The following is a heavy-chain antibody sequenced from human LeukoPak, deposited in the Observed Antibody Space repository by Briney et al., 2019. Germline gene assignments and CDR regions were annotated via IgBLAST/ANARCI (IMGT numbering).Heavy chain of an antibody. D-gene: IGHD3-22*01. CDR1: GGSFSGYY. Sequence: SETLSLTCAVYGGSFSGYYWSWIRQPPGKGLEWIGEINHSGSTNYNPSLKSRVTISVDTSKNQFSLELTSVTAADTAVYYCALRASGYYLTIDYWGQGTLVTVSS. CDR3: ALRASGYYLTIDY. J-gene: IGHJ4*02. V-gene: IGHV4-34*01. CDR2: INHSGST.